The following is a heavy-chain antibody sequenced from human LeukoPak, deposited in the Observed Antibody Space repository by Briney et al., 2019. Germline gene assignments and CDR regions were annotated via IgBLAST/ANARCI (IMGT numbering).Heavy chain of an antibody. D-gene: IGHD5-18*01. V-gene: IGHV3-30-3*01. CDR2: ISYDGSNK. CDR3: ARAGDTAMAPLDYYYYGMDV. Sequence: PGGSLRLSCAASGFTFSSYAMHWVRQAPGKGLEWVAVISYDGSNKYYADSMKGRFTISRDNSKNTLYLQMNSLRAEDTAVYYCARAGDTAMAPLDYYYYGMDVWGQGTTVTVSS. CDR1: GFTFSSYA. J-gene: IGHJ6*02.